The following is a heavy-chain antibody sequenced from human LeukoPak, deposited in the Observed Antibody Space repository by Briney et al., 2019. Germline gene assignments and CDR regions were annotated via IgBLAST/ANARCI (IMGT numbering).Heavy chain of an antibody. J-gene: IGHJ4*02. CDR3: ARGTLYDSIGYNVIGY. CDR1: GGSVSSGSYY. V-gene: IGHV4-61*01. D-gene: IGHD3-22*01. Sequence: SETLSLTCTVSGGSVSSGSYYWSWIRQPPGKGLEWIGYIYYSGSTNYTPPLKSRVTMSVDTSKNQFSLKLSSVTAADTAVYYCARGTLYDSIGYNVIGYWGQGTLVTVSS. CDR2: IYYSGST.